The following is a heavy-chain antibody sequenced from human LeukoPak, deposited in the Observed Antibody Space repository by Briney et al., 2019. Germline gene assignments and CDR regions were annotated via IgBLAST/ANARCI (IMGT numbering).Heavy chain of an antibody. J-gene: IGHJ6*03. CDR1: GGSFSGYY. D-gene: IGHD2/OR15-2a*01. CDR2: INHSGST. CDR3: ARGVLSGINRRYYYYYYMDV. V-gene: IGHV4-34*01. Sequence: PSETLSLTCAVYGGSFSGYYWSWIRQPPGKGLEWIGEINHSGSTNYNPSLKSRVTISVDTSKNQFSLKLSSVTAADTAVYYCARGVLSGINRRYYYYYYMDVWGKGTTVTVSS.